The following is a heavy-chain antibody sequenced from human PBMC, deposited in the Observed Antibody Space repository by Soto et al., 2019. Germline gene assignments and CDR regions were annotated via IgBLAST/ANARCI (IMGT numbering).Heavy chain of an antibody. Sequence: PSETLSLTCAVYGGSFSGYYWSWIRQPPGKGLEWIGEINHSGSTNYNPSLKSRVTISVDTSKNQFSLKLSSVTAADTAVYYCARVRHGSDGYPFDYWGQGTLVTVSS. CDR1: GGSFSGYY. CDR3: ARVRHGSDGYPFDY. D-gene: IGHD5-12*01. J-gene: IGHJ4*02. V-gene: IGHV4-34*01. CDR2: INHSGST.